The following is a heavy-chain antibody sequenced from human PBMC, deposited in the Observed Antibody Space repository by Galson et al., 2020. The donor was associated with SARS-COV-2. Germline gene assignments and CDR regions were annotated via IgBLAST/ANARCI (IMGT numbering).Heavy chain of an antibody. Sequence: SGPTLVKPTQPFTLTCTFSGFSLRTSGEAVGWIRQPPGKAPEWLALIWWDDDKRYNPSLKSRLTIIKDSSKNQVFLIVTNMDPVDTATYYCGHTRGQNSSPDVWGPGTTVTVSS. V-gene: IGHV2-5*02. CDR3: GHTRGQNSSPDV. J-gene: IGHJ6*02. CDR2: IWWDDDK. CDR1: GFSLRTSGEA.